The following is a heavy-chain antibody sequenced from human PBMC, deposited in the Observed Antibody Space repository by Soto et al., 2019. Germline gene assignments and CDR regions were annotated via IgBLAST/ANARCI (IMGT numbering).Heavy chain of an antibody. Sequence: GGSLRLSCAASGFTFSDYSMHWVRQAPGKGLEWVAVISSDEKYTYFADSVKGRFTISRDNSGSTVYLQMNALRVDDTALYYCATFDVQLDRSGSYRYLDLWGRGTLVTVSS. J-gene: IGHJ2*01. CDR2: ISSDEKYT. CDR3: ATFDVQLDRSGSYRYLDL. D-gene: IGHD3-22*01. V-gene: IGHV3-30*04. CDR1: GFTFSDYS.